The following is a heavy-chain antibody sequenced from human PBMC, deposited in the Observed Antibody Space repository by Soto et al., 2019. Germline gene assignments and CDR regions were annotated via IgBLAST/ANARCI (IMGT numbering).Heavy chain of an antibody. J-gene: IGHJ6*02. Sequence: QVQLQESGPGLVKPSGTLSLTCAVSGGSISSSNWWSWVRQPPGKGLEWIGEVYHSGSTNYNPSLDSRITISVAKSKNQVSLKLSAGTAADTAVYYCASVEEAAWDYYGMDVWGQGTTGTFSS. CDR1: GGSISSSNW. CDR2: VYHSGST. V-gene: IGHV4-4*02. CDR3: ASVEEAAWDYYGMDV. D-gene: IGHD2-15*01.